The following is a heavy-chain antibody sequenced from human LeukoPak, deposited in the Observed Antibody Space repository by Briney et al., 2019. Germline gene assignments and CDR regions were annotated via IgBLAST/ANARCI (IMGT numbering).Heavy chain of an antibody. CDR3: ARAYYYGSGVDYYYSGMDV. CDR1: GYTFTSYG. CDR2: ISAYNGNT. J-gene: IGHJ6*01. D-gene: IGHD3-10*01. V-gene: IGHV1-18*01. Sequence: AAVKDSRKASGYTFTSYGISWVRPDPRQGLEWMGWISAYNGNTNNAQKLQGRATMTTDPSTSTAYMELRSLRSDATAVHYCARAYYYGSGVDYYYSGMDVWGQGTTVTVSS.